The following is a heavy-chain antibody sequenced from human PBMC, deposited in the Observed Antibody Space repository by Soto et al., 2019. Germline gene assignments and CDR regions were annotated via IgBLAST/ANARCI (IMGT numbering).Heavy chain of an antibody. CDR3: ARGILTFGAVIAPYYFDL. D-gene: IGHD3-16*02. Sequence: GGSLRLSCAASGFLFSDHYMTWIRQSPGKGLEWLSYISNTGTTIYYADSLEGRFTISRDNAKKSLYLQLNSLRADDSAVYYCARGILTFGAVIAPYYFDLWGQGTLVTVSS. CDR2: ISNTGTTI. CDR1: GFLFSDHY. J-gene: IGHJ4*02. V-gene: IGHV3-11*01.